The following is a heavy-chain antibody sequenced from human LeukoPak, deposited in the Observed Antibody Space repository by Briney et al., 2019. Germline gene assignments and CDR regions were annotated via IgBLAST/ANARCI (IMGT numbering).Heavy chain of an antibody. V-gene: IGHV1-2*02. J-gene: IGHJ3*02. Sequence: ASVKVSCKVSGYTLTELSMHWVRQAPGQGLEWMGWINPNSGGTNYAQKFQGRVTMTRDTSISTAYMELSRLRSDDTAVYYCASPYYYDSSGYLGAFDIWGQGTMVTVSS. D-gene: IGHD3-22*01. CDR3: ASPYYYDSSGYLGAFDI. CDR2: INPNSGGT. CDR1: GYTLTELS.